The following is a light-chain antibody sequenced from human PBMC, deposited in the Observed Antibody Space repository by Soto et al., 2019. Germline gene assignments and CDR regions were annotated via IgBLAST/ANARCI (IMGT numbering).Light chain of an antibody. CDR3: NSYAASNTYL. CDR1: SSDVGRYDY. V-gene: IGLV2-8*01. CDR2: DVS. Sequence: QSALTQPPSASGSPGQSVTISCTGTSSDVGRYDYVSWYQHHPGKAPKLIIYDVSQRPSGVPDRFSGSKSGNTASLTVSGLQAEDEADYYCNSYAASNTYLFGPGTKLTVL. J-gene: IGLJ1*01.